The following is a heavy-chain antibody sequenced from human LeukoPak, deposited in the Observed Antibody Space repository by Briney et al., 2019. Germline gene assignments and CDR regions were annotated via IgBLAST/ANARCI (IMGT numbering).Heavy chain of an antibody. J-gene: IGHJ4*02. CDR1: GGTFSSYA. Sequence: ASVKVSCKASGGTFSSYAISWVRQAPGHGLEWMGGIIPIFGTANYAQKFQGRVTITADEYTSTAYMELSSLRSEDTAVYYCAKDPHYYGSGSYYNRVDYWGQGTLVTVSS. CDR3: AKDPHYYGSGSYYNRVDY. V-gene: IGHV1-69*13. D-gene: IGHD3-10*01. CDR2: IIPIFGTA.